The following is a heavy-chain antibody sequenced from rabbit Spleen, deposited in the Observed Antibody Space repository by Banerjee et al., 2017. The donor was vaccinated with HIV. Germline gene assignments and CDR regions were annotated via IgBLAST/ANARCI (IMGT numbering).Heavy chain of an antibody. CDR1: GFDFSRGYD. J-gene: IGHJ3*01. Sequence: QQLVESGGGLVKPGASLTLTCTASGFDFSRGYDMCWVRQAPGKGLEWIGCIYTGNVKTYYASWAKGRFTISKTSSTTVTLQMTSLTAADTATYFCARDLPDIIGWNFGFWGQGTLVTVS. V-gene: IGHV1S40*01. D-gene: IGHD1-1*01. CDR3: ARDLPDIIGWNFGF. CDR2: IYTGNVKT.